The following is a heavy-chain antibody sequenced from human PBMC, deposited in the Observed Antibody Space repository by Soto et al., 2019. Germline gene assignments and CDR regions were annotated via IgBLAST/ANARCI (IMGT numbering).Heavy chain of an antibody. CDR1: GGSISYYY. V-gene: IGHV4-59*08. D-gene: IGHD4-17*01. CDR3: ARHYGDDYGDLNDAFDI. CDR2: MYYSGST. J-gene: IGHJ3*02. Sequence: SETLSLTCTVSGGSISYYYWSWIRQPPGKGLEWIGCMYYSGSTNYNPSLKSRVTISADASKKQFSLKLSYVTAADTADYYCARHYGDDYGDLNDAFDIWGQGTMVTVSS.